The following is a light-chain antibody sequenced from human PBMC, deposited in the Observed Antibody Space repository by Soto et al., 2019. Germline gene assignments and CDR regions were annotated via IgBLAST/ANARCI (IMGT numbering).Light chain of an antibody. CDR3: NAQADNGKHV. J-gene: IGLJ1*01. V-gene: IGLV2-8*01. CDR2: EVS. CDR1: SNDVGHSSF. Sequence: QSALTQPPSASGSPGQSVTISCTGNSNDVGHSSFISWYQQHPGKGPKLIIYEVSNRPSGVPDRFSGSKSGNTASLSVSGLQDEDEADYFCNAQADNGKHVFGTGTKVTVL.